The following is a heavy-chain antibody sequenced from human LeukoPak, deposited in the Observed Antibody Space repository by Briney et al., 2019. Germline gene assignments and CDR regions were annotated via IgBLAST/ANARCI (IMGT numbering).Heavy chain of an antibody. CDR2: IKPNSGGT. D-gene: IGHD3-9*01. J-gene: IGHJ4*02. V-gene: IGHV1-2*02. CDR3: ARGPHGRIYDILTGFDY. CDR1: GGTFSSYA. Sequence: SVKVSCKASGGTFSSYAISWVRQAPGQGLEWMGWIKPNSGGTNYAQKFQGRVTMTRDTSISTAYMELSRLRSDDTAVYYCARGPHGRIYDILTGFDYWGQGTLVTVSS.